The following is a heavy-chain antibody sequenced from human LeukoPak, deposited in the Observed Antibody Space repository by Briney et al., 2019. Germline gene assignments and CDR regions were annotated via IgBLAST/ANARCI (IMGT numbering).Heavy chain of an antibody. V-gene: IGHV1-24*01. D-gene: IGHD3-3*01. CDR3: ATSPSYRVVKIYYYYMDV. CDR2: FDPEDGET. CDR1: GYTLTELS. Sequence: GASVKVSCKVSGYTLTELSMHWVRQAPGKGLEWRGGFDPEDGETIYAQKFQGRVTMTEDTSTDTAYMELSSLRSEDTAVYYWATSPSYRVVKIYYYYMDVWGKETTVTVSS. J-gene: IGHJ6*03.